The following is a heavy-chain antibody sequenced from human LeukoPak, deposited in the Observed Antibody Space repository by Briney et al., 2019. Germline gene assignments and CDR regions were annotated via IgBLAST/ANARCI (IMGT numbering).Heavy chain of an antibody. CDR2: ISGSGGST. Sequence: GGSLRLSCAASGFTFSSYAMSWVRQAPGKGLEWVSAISGSGGSTYYADSVKGRFTISRDNSKNTLYLQMNSLRAEDTAVYYCAKEGAMVRGVDHAFDIWGQGTMVTVSS. D-gene: IGHD3-10*01. J-gene: IGHJ3*02. V-gene: IGHV3-23*01. CDR3: AKEGAMVRGVDHAFDI. CDR1: GFTFSSYA.